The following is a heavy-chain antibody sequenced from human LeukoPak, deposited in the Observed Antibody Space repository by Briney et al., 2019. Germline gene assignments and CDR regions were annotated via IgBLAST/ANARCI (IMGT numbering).Heavy chain of an antibody. V-gene: IGHV5-51*01. CDR1: GYSFRLYL. Sequence: EPLKTPCKAFGYSFRLYLIGRVRPMPGKGLGWMEIIYPGDSATRYSPSFQGQVTISADKSISTAYMQWGSLKASVTAMYYCARRSPRGDIPYYFDSWGRGTLVTVSS. CDR3: ARRSPRGDIPYYFDS. D-gene: IGHD3-10*01. J-gene: IGHJ4*02. CDR2: IYPGDSAT.